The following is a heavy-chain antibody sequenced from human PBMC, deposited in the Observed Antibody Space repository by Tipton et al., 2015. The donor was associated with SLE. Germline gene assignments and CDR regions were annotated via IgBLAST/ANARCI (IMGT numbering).Heavy chain of an antibody. J-gene: IGHJ4*02. D-gene: IGHD6-19*01. V-gene: IGHV4-59*01. Sequence: TLSLTCPVSGGSISSYYWCWIRQPPGKGLEWIGYIYYSGSTNYNPSLKSRVTISVDTSKNQFSLKLSSVTAADTAVYYCARGEGAVAGTDYWGQGTLVTVSS. CDR3: ARGEGAVAGTDY. CDR2: IYYSGST. CDR1: GGSISSYY.